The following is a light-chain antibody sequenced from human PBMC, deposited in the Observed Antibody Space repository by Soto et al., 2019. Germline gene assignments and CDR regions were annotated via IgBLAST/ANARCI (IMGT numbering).Light chain of an antibody. V-gene: IGKV3-20*01. CDR1: QSVSSSY. Sequence: EIVLTQSPGTLSLSPGERATLSCRASQSVSSSYLAWYQQKPGQAPRLLMFGASSRATGIPDRFSGSGSGTDFTLIISRLEPEDFAVYYCQQYDTSPWTFGQGTEVEIK. J-gene: IGKJ1*01. CDR3: QQYDTSPWT. CDR2: GAS.